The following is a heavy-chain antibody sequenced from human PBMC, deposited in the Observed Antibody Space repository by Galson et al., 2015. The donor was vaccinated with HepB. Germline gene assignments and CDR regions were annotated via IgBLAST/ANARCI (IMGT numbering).Heavy chain of an antibody. CDR1: GFTFSSYA. V-gene: IGHV3-30*04. CDR3: AREVSPLQYFDY. J-gene: IGHJ4*02. Sequence: SLRLSCAASGFTFSSYAMHWVRQAPGKGLEWVAVISYDGSNKYDADSVKGRFTISRDNSKNTLYLQMNSLRAEDTAVYYCAREVSPLQYFDYWGQGTLVTVSS. CDR2: ISYDGSNK.